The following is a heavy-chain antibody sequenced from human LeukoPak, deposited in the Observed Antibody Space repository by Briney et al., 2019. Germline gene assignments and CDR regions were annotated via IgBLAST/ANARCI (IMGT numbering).Heavy chain of an antibody. Sequence: ASVKVSCKASGYTLTSYAMNWVRQAPGQGLEWMGWINTKTGNPTSAQASTGRFVFSVDTSVDTAYLEISSLKIEDTAVYYCARDYPRYSSSPRTFDYWGQGTLVTVSS. D-gene: IGHD6-13*01. CDR2: INTKTGNP. CDR1: GYTLTSYA. CDR3: ARDYPRYSSSPRTFDY. J-gene: IGHJ4*02. V-gene: IGHV7-4-1*02.